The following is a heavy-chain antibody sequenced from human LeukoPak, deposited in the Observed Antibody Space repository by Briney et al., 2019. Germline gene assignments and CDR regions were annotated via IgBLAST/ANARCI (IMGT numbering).Heavy chain of an antibody. CDR1: GGSISSSRYY. V-gene: IGHV4-39*01. Sequence: SETLSLTCTVSGGSISSSRYYWGWVRHPPGKGLEWIGSISYSGSTSYYPSLKSRVTISVDTSKSQLSLKLSSVTAADTAVYYCVRGGGTCCRFDDWGQGTLVTVSS. CDR3: VRGGGTCCRFDD. J-gene: IGHJ4*02. CDR2: ISYSGST. D-gene: IGHD2-15*01.